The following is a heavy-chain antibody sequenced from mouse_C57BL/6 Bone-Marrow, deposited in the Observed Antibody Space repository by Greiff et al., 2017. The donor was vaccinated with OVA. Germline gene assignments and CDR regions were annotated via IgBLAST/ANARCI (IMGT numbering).Heavy chain of an antibody. J-gene: IGHJ2*01. CDR2: INYDGSST. D-gene: IGHD2-5*01. V-gene: IGHV5-16*01. CDR1: GFTFSDYY. Sequence: EVMLVESEGGLVQPGSSMKLSCTASGFTFSDYYMAWVRQVPEKGLEWVANINYDGSSTYYLDSLKSRFIISRDNAKNILYLQMSSLKSEDTATYYCAREGAYYSNYFDYWGQGTTLTVSS. CDR3: AREGAYYSNYFDY.